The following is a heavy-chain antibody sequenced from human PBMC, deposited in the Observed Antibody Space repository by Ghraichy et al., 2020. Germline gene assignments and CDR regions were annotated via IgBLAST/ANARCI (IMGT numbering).Heavy chain of an antibody. V-gene: IGHV4-39*07. Sequence: SETLSLTCTVSGGSISSSSYYWGWIRQPPGKGLEWIGSIYYSGSTYYNPSLKSRVTISVDTSKNQFSLKLSSVTAADTAVYYCARDPKFSPLDYWGQGTLVTVSS. CDR1: GGSISSSSYY. D-gene: IGHD3-3*01. J-gene: IGHJ4*02. CDR2: IYYSGST. CDR3: ARDPKFSPLDY.